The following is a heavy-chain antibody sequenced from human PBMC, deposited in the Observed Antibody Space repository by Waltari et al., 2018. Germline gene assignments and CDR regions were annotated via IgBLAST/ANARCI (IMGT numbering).Heavy chain of an antibody. CDR3: AKEPGKGSGWYYFDY. CDR1: GSTFVSYG. V-gene: IGHV3-30*18. Sequence: VRLWGSGGGVFRLGGSRNPPCQPPGSTFVSYGSHWAGRAPGKGLEWVAVISYDGSNKYYADSVKGRFTISRDNSKNTLYLQMNSLRAEDTAVYYCAKEPGKGSGWYYFDYWGQGTLVTVSS. CDR2: ISYDGSNK. D-gene: IGHD6-19*01. J-gene: IGHJ4*02.